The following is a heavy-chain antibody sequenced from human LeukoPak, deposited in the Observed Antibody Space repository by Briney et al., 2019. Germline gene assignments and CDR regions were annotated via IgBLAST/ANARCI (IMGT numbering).Heavy chain of an antibody. CDR1: GGSISSSSYY. CDR2: IYYSGST. V-gene: IGHV4-39*01. J-gene: IGHJ6*02. CDR3: ARLGAAAGTYGYYYGMDV. Sequence: SETLSLTCPVSGGSISSSSYYWGWIRQPPGKGLEWIGSIYYSGSTYYNPSLKSRVTISVDTSKNQFSLKLSSVTAADTAVYYCARLGAAAGTYGYYYGMDVWGQGTTVTVSS. D-gene: IGHD6-13*01.